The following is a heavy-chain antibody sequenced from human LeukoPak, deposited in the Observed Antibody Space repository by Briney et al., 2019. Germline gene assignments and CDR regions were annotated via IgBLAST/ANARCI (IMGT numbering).Heavy chain of an antibody. CDR3: ARDEYDYVWGSYRF. Sequence: SETLSLTCTVSGASISSDYWSWIRQPPGKGLEWIWRIYTSGSTNYNPSLKSRVTISLYTSKNQFYLKLSSVTAADTAVYYCARDEYDYVWGSYRFWGQGTLVTVSS. CDR1: GASISSDY. D-gene: IGHD3-16*02. J-gene: IGHJ4*02. V-gene: IGHV4-4*07. CDR2: IYTSGST.